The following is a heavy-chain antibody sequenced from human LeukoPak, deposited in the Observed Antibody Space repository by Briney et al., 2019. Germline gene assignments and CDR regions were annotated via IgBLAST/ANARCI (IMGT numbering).Heavy chain of an antibody. J-gene: IGHJ4*02. CDR2: INHSGST. CDR1: GGSFSGYY. V-gene: IGHV4-34*01. Sequence: KPSETLSLTCSVYGGSFSGYYWSWIRQPPGKGLEWIGEINHSGSTNYNPSLKSRVTISVDTSKNQFSLKLSSVTAADTAVYYCARGRGGWFGELSYFDYWGQGTLVTVSS. D-gene: IGHD3-10*01. CDR3: ARGRGGWFGELSYFDY.